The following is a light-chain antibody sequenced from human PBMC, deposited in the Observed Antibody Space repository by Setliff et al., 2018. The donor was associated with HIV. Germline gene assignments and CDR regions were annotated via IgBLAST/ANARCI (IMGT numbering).Light chain of an antibody. J-gene: IGLJ1*01. CDR3: CSYTRTNCYV. CDR1: SSNLGAGFD. CDR2: GSS. Sequence: QSVLTQPPSVSGAPGQGVTISCTGSSSNLGAGFDVNWYQKLPGMAPKLLIYGSSDRPSGVPDRFSGSKSGTSASLAITGLQAEDESDYYCCSYTRTNCYVFGTGTKVTVL. V-gene: IGLV1-40*01.